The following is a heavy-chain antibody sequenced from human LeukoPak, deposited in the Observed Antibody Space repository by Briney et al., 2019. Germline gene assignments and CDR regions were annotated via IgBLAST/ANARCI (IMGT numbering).Heavy chain of an antibody. D-gene: IGHD3-22*01. V-gene: IGHV1-69*13. CDR2: IIPIFGTA. CDR1: GGTFSSYA. CDR3: ARDKYYDSSGYIFDY. J-gene: IGHJ4*02. Sequence: SVKVSCKASGGTFSSYAISWVRQAPGQGREWMGGIIPIFGTANYAQKFQGRVTITADDSTSTAYMELSSLRSEDTAVYYCARDKYYDSSGYIFDYWGQGTLVTVSS.